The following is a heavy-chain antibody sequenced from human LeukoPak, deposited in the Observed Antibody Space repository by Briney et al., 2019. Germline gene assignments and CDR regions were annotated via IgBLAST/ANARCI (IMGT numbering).Heavy chain of an antibody. Sequence: GASVKLSCKASGYTFTSYDINWVRQATGQGLEWMGWMNPNSGNTGYAQKFQGRVTMTRNTSISTAYMELSSLRSEDTAVYYCARGIGAAEHFYYYYYYMDVWGKGTTVTVSS. V-gene: IGHV1-8*01. CDR2: MNPNSGNT. CDR1: GYTFTSYD. D-gene: IGHD6-13*01. J-gene: IGHJ6*03. CDR3: ARGIGAAEHFYYYYYYMDV.